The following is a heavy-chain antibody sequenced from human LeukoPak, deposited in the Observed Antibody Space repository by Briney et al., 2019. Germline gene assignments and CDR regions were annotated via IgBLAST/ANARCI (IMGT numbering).Heavy chain of an antibody. J-gene: IGHJ6*04. CDR2: IYTTGTT. V-gene: IGHV4-61*02. CDR1: GDSLSSGSYY. CDR3: ARDLWRGMDV. Sequence: SETLSLTCAVSGDSLSSGSYYWSWIRQPAGKGLEWIGRIYTTGTTNYNPSLKSRVTISVDTSKNQFSLKVSSVTAADTAVYYCARDLWRGMDVWGKGTTVTVSS.